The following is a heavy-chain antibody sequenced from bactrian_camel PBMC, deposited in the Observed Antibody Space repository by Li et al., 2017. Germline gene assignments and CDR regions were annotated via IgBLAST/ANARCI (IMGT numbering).Heavy chain of an antibody. CDR2: ITTRDVT. CDR1: GFIFNKCA. D-gene: IGHD5*01. Sequence: QVQLVDSGGDLVQPGGSLRLSCAATGFIFNKCAMGWYRQAPGKERELVSTITTRDVTKYADFVKGRFTISQDNRKNTVFLQMDSLKTEDTAVYYCAAEGALNGGICYGNPNYWGQGTQVTV. J-gene: IGHJ4*01. CDR3: AAEGALNGGICYGNPNY. V-gene: IGHV3S53*01.